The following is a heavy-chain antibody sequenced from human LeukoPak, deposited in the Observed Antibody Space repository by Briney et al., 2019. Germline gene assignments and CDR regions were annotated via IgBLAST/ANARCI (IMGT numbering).Heavy chain of an antibody. CDR1: GFAFNNYG. CDR2: ISPDGRNT. J-gene: IGHJ6*02. CDR3: ARDVGAPAPMAG. V-gene: IGHV3-23*01. D-gene: IGHD2-2*01. Sequence: GGSLRLSCAASGFAFNNYGMAWVRQAPGQGLEWVSTISPDGRNTHYAESVQGRFTISRDNSKNTLYLETTSLRVEDTAIYYCARDVGAPAPMAGRGQGTTVTVSS.